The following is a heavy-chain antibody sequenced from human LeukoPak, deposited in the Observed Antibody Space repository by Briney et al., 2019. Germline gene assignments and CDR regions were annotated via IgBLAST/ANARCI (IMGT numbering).Heavy chain of an antibody. V-gene: IGHV4-39*07. Sequence: SETLSLTCTVSGGSISSSSYYWGWIRQPPGKGLEWIGSIYYSGSTYYNPSLKSRVTIPVDTSKNQFSLKLSSVTAADTAVYYCARDATPLLRYFDWLSYYFDYWGQGTLVTVSS. CDR3: ARDATPLLRYFDWLSYYFDY. J-gene: IGHJ4*02. CDR1: GGSISSSSYY. D-gene: IGHD3-9*01. CDR2: IYYSGST.